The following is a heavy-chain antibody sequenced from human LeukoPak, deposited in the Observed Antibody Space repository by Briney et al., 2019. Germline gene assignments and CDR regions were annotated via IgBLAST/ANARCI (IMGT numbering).Heavy chain of an antibody. Sequence: SETLSLTCTVSGGSISSSSYFWGWIRQPPGKGLEWVGSMSYSGSTYYNPSLKSRVTISVDTSKNQYSLKLSSVTAADTAVYYCARRSSSQPPNYWGQGTLVTVSS. CDR2: MSYSGST. J-gene: IGHJ4*02. V-gene: IGHV4-39*01. D-gene: IGHD6-13*01. CDR3: ARRSSSQPPNY. CDR1: GGSISSSSYF.